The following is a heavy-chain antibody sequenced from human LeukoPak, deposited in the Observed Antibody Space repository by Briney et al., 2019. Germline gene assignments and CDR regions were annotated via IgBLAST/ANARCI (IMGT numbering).Heavy chain of an antibody. CDR3: ARPHTLDRNTKYYFDY. Sequence: GESLKISCKGSGYTFSNFWIGWVRQMPGKGLEWMGVIYPGDSDTRYSPSVQGQVTISADKSISTAYLQWNSLKASDTAMYHCARPHTLDRNTKYYFDYWGQGTLVTVSS. CDR1: GYTFSNFW. D-gene: IGHD3-9*01. CDR2: IYPGDSDT. V-gene: IGHV5-51*01. J-gene: IGHJ4*02.